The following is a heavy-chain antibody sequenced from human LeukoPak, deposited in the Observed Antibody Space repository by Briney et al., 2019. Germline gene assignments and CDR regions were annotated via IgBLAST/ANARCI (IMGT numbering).Heavy chain of an antibody. V-gene: IGHV3-30*18. CDR2: ISYDGRNE. J-gene: IGHJ4*02. Sequence: PGRSLRLSCAASGFTFSSYGIHWVRQAPGKGLEWVAAISYDGRNEYYADSVKGRFTISRDNSKNTLYLQMNSLRAEDTAVYFCAKELQVAGTFDYWGQGTLVTVSS. CDR3: AKELQVAGTFDY. D-gene: IGHD6-19*01. CDR1: GFTFSSYG.